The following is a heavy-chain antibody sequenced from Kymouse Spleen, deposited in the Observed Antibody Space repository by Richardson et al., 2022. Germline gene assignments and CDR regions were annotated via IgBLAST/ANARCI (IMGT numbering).Heavy chain of an antibody. J-gene: IGHJ6*02. Sequence: EVQLVESGGGLVQPGRSLRLSCAASGFTFDDYAMHWVRQAPGKGLEWVSGISWNSGSIGYADSVKGRFTISRDNAKNSLYLQMNSLRAEDTALYYCAKDGQLELHYYYGMDVWGQGTTVTVSS. D-gene: IGHD1-1*01,IGHD1-7*01. CDR3: AKDGQLELHYYYGMDV. CDR1: GFTFDDYA. V-gene: IGHV3-9*01. CDR2: ISWNSGSI.